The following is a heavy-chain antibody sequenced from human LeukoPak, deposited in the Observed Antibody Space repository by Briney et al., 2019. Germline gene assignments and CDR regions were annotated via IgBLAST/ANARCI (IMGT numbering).Heavy chain of an antibody. CDR2: IRYDGSNK. J-gene: IGHJ4*02. D-gene: IGHD3-16*01. CDR3: AKEYRPLKVGFGGVSYYFDY. CDR1: GFTFSSYG. V-gene: IGHV3-30*02. Sequence: PGGSLRLSCAASGFTFSSYGMHWVRQAPGKGLEWVAFIRYDGSNKYYADSVKGRFTISRDNSKNTLYLQMNGLRAEDTAVYYCAKEYRPLKVGFGGVSYYFDYWGQGTLVTVSS.